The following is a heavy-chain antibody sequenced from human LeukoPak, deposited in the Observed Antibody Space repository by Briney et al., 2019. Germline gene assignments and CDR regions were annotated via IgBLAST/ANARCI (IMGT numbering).Heavy chain of an antibody. J-gene: IGHJ5*02. CDR1: GGSISSGGYY. CDR3: ARAHKWFDP. V-gene: IGHV4-31*03. CDR2: IYYSGST. Sequence: SETLSLTCTVSGGSISSGGYYWSWIRQHPGKGLEWIGYIYYSGSTYYNPSLKSRVTISVDTSKNQFSLKLSSVTAADTAVYSCARAHKWFDPWGREPWSPSPQ. D-gene: IGHD2-21*01.